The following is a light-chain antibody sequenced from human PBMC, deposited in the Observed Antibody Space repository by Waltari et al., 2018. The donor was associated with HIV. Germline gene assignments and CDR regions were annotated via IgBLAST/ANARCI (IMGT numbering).Light chain of an antibody. CDR1: TSDVGGYNS. CDR3: SSYTSSDTVV. CDR2: EVS. J-gene: IGLJ2*01. V-gene: IGLV2-14*03. Sequence: QSGLTQPASVSGSPGQSITISCTGTTSDVGGYNSVSWYQQHPAKAPKLVILEVSSRPSGVSNRFSGSKSGNTASLTISGLQAEDEAYYYCSSYTSSDTVVFGGGTKVTVL.